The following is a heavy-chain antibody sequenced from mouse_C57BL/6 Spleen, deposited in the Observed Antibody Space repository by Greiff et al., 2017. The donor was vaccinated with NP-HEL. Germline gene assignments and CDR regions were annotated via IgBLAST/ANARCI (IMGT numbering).Heavy chain of an antibody. J-gene: IGHJ1*03. V-gene: IGHV1-26*01. CDR3: ARGVYYSNDGWYFDV. CDR2: INPNNGGT. Sequence: EVQLQQSGPELVKPGASVKISCKASGYTFTDYYMNWVKQSHGKSLEWIGDINPNNGGTSYNQKFKGKATLTVDKSSSTAYMELRSLTSEDSAVYYCARGVYYSNDGWYFDVWGTGTTVTVSS. CDR1: GYTFTDYY. D-gene: IGHD2-5*01.